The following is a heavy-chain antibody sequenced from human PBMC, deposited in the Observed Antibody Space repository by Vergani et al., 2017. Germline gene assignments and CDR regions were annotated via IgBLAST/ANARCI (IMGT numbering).Heavy chain of an antibody. V-gene: IGHV1-69*15. CDR3: ARDRRGVAATRYYYYYGMDV. CDR1: GGTFSSYA. Sequence: QVQLVQSGAEVKKPGSSVKVSCKASGGTFSSYAISWVRQAPGQGLEWMGRIIPIFGTANYAQKFQGRVTITADESTSTAYMELSSLRSEDTAGYYCARDRRGVAATRYYYYYGMDVWGQGTTVTVSS. J-gene: IGHJ6*02. CDR2: IIPIFGTA. D-gene: IGHD2-15*01.